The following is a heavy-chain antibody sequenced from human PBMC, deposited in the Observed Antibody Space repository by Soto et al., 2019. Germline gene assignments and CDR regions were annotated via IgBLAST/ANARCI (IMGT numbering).Heavy chain of an antibody. V-gene: IGHV1-69*02. J-gene: IGHJ4*02. Sequence: QVQLVQSGAEVKKPGSSVKVSCKASGGTFSSYTISWVRQAPGQGLEWMGRIIPILGIANYAQKFQGRVTITADKSTSTAYMELSSLRSKDTAVYYCARNIHSGYEDYWGQGTLVTVSS. D-gene: IGHD5-12*01. CDR1: GGTFSSYT. CDR2: IIPILGIA. CDR3: ARNIHSGYEDY.